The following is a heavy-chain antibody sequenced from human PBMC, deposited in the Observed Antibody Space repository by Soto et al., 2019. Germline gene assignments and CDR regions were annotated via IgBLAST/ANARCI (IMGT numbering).Heavy chain of an antibody. D-gene: IGHD2-15*01. CDR2: ISSAGSKK. V-gene: IGHV3-30*03. CDR3: AMDLYGGSSRFDY. CDR1: GFTFSKNG. Sequence: QVQLVESGGGVVQPGRSLRLSCVAAGFTFSKNGIHWVRQAPGKGLELVAVISSAGSKKYYADSVKGRFSTSRDNSKNMLYLQMNSLRAEDTAVYYCAMDLYGGSSRFDYWGQGTLVTVSS. J-gene: IGHJ4*02.